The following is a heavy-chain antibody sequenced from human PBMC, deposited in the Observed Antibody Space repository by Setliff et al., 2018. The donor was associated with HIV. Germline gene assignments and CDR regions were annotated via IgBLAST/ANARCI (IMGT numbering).Heavy chain of an antibody. CDR3: ARERPQSHFFDY. CDR1: GGSITSYY. Sequence: LSLTCTVPGGSITSYYWSWIRQTPGKRLEYIGYIYYNGGTNYNPSLKGRVTISLDTSKNQFSLSLRSVTAADTAVYFCARERPQSHFFDYWGQGTLVTVSS. J-gene: IGHJ4*02. V-gene: IGHV4-59*01. CDR2: IYYNGGT. D-gene: IGHD6-19*01.